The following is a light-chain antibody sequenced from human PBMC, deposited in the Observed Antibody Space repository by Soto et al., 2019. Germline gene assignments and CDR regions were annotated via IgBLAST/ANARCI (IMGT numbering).Light chain of an antibody. CDR2: GDN. J-gene: IGLJ3*02. V-gene: IGLV1-40*01. CDR3: QSYDNSLSASV. CDR1: TSNIGAPYD. Sequence: QSVLTQPPSVSGAPGQRATISCTGSTSNIGAPYDVHWYQRRPGTAPKLLIYGDNNRPSGVPDRFSGSKSGTSASLAITGLQAEDEADYYCQSYDNSLSASVFGGGTKLTVL.